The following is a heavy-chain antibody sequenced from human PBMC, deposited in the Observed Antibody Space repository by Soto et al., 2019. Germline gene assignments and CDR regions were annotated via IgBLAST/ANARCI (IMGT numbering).Heavy chain of an antibody. D-gene: IGHD3-3*01. Sequence: ASVKVSCRASGYTFTSYGISWVRQAPGQGLEWMGWISAYNGNTNYAQKLQGRVTMTTDTSTSTAYMELRSLRSDDTAVYYCARDQGDFWRGFRHFDYCGQGTLVTFSS. CDR1: GYTFTSYG. CDR2: ISAYNGNT. CDR3: ARDQGDFWRGFRHFDY. V-gene: IGHV1-18*01. J-gene: IGHJ4*02.